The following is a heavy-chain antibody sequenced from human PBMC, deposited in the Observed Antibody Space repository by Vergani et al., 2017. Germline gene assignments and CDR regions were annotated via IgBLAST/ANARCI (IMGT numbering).Heavy chain of an antibody. CDR1: GGTFSSYA. CDR2: IIPIFGTA. CDR3: ATNLDIVATIGPVPYYYYYMDV. J-gene: IGHJ6*03. Sequence: QVQLVQSGAEVKKPGSSVKVSCKASGGTFSSYAISWVRQAPGQGLEWMGRIIPIFGTANYAQKFQGRVTITADESTSTAYMELSSLRSEDTAVYYCATNLDIVATIGPVPYYYYYMDVWGKGTTVTVSS. V-gene: IGHV1-69*18. D-gene: IGHD5-12*01.